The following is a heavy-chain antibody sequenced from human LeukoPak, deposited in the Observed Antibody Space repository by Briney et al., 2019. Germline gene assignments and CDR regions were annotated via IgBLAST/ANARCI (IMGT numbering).Heavy chain of an antibody. J-gene: IGHJ5*02. CDR2: IYSGGST. V-gene: IGHV3-66*01. CDR1: GFTFSSYA. D-gene: IGHD5-18*01. Sequence: GGSLRLSCAASGFTFSSYAMSWVRQAPGKGLEWVSVIYSGGSTYYADSVKGRFTISRDNSKNTLYLQMNSLRAEDTAVYYCARVRARRLQLWLRQNWFDPWGQGTLVTVSS. CDR3: ARVRARRLQLWLRQNWFDP.